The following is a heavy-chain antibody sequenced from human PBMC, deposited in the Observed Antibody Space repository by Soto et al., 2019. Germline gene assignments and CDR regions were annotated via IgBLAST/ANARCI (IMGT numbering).Heavy chain of an antibody. CDR1: GGSLGSYY. V-gene: IGHV4-59*01. D-gene: IGHD4-4*01. CDR2: VFDTGRA. Sequence: QVQLQESGPGLVEASETLSLNCTVSGGSLGSYYWSWIRQPPGKGLEWIGYVFDTGRANYNASRKSRVSISLDAANNQFSLKLSSVTAADTAVYYCARDGDGRMTTNPYYYNGMDVGGPGTTVTVSS. CDR3: ARDGDGRMTTNPYYYNGMDV. J-gene: IGHJ6*02.